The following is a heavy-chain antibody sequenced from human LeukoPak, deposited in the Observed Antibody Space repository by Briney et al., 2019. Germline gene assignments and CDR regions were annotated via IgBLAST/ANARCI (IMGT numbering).Heavy chain of an antibody. CDR3: AKEGIQLWLFDY. CDR1: GFTFSSYG. CDR2: IWYDGSNK. V-gene: IGHV3-33*06. J-gene: IGHJ4*02. Sequence: GGSLRLSCAASGFTFSSYGMHWVRQAPGKGLEWVAVIWYDGSNKYYADSVKGRFTISRDNSKNTLYLQMNSVRAEDTAVYYCAKEGIQLWLFDYWGQGTLVTVSS. D-gene: IGHD5-18*01.